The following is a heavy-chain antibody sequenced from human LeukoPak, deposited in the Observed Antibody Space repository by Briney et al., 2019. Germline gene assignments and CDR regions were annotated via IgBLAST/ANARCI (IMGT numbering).Heavy chain of an antibody. CDR1: GISVSSNY. CDR3: ARDLATRQRTGLYDS. V-gene: IGHV3-66*01. CDR2: IYVDGST. Sequence: GGSLRLSCAASGISVSSNYMSWVRQAPGKGLQWVSVIYVDGSTYYADSVKGRITISRVNSRNTLYLQMNSLRAEDTAVYYCARDLATRQRTGLYDSWGQGALVTVSS. D-gene: IGHD3-16*02. J-gene: IGHJ4*02.